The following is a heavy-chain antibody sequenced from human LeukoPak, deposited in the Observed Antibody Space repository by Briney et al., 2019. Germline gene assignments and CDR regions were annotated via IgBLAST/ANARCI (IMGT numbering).Heavy chain of an antibody. CDR3: ARGRLRVVARNYYYYYMDV. CDR2: MNPNSGNT. Sequence: GASVTVSCKASGYTFTSYDINWVRQATGQGLEWMGWMNPNSGNTGYAQKFQGRVTITRNTSISTAYMELSSLRSEDTAVYYCARGRLRVVARNYYYYYMDVWGKGTTVTVSS. D-gene: IGHD2-15*01. J-gene: IGHJ6*03. CDR1: GYTFTSYD. V-gene: IGHV1-8*03.